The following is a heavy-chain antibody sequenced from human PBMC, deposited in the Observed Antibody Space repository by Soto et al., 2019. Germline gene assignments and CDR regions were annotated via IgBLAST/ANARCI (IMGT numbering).Heavy chain of an antibody. CDR2: ISWNSGSI. J-gene: IGHJ4*02. CDR1: GFTFDDYA. D-gene: IGHD4-17*01. V-gene: IGHV3-9*01. Sequence: GGSLRLSCAASGFTFDDYAMHWVRQAPGKGLEWVSGISWNSGSIGYADSVKGRFTISRDNAKNSLYLQMNSLRAEDTALYYCAKFPGYYGDYAKDFDYWGQGTLVTVSS. CDR3: AKFPGYYGDYAKDFDY.